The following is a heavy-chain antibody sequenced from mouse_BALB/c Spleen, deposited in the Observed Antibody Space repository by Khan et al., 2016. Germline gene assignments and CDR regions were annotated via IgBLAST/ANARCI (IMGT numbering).Heavy chain of an antibody. Sequence: QSQLVQSGPELKKPGETVKISCKASGYTFTNYGMNWVKQAPGKGLKWMGWINTYTGEPTYADDFKGRFAFSLETSDSTAYLQINNLKNEDTATXFFSKPGLYYAIDYWGQGTSVTVSS. CDR2: INTYTGEP. V-gene: IGHV9-3-1*01. CDR3: SKPGLYYAIDY. D-gene: IGHD4-1*01. CDR1: GYTFTNYG. J-gene: IGHJ4*01.